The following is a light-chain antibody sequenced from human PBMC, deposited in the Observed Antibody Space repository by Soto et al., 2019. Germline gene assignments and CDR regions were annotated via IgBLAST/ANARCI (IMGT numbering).Light chain of an antibody. V-gene: IGKV3-11*01. CDR2: DAS. CDR1: QSVSSY. CDR3: QERTGWPPWT. J-gene: IGKJ1*01. Sequence: EIVLTQSPATLSLSPGERATLSCRASQSVSSYLAWYQQKPGQAPSLLIYDASNRATGIPARFSGSGSGTDFTLTISSLEPEDFAVYYCQERTGWPPWTFGQGTKVDI.